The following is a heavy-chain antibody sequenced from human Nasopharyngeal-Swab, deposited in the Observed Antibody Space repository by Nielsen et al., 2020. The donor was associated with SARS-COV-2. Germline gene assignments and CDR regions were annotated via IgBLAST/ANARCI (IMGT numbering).Heavy chain of an antibody. CDR2: VYFTGRT. CDR3: ARVQNFDFWMGYHSAFDI. V-gene: IGHV4-39*01. Sequence: SQTLSLACTVSGGSVSSSIYYCAWILQPPGKGLQWIASVYFTGRTYYNPSLKSRVTTSVQTSRNQCSLKLSSVTAAATAVYYCARVQNFDFWMGYHSAFDIWGQGTMVTMSS. CDR1: GGSVSSSIYY. J-gene: IGHJ3*02. D-gene: IGHD3-3*01.